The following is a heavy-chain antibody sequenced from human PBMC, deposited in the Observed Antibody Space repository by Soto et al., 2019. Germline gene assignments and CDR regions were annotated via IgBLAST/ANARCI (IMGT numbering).Heavy chain of an antibody. Sequence: PSETLSLTCTVSGGSISNYYWSWVRQPPGKGLEWIGYIYDSGSTNYNPSRKSRVTISVDTSKNQFSLRLTSVTAADTAVYYCAAAPRYWGKGTLVTVSS. D-gene: IGHD2-15*01. V-gene: IGHV4-59*01. CDR3: AAAPRY. CDR1: GGSISNYY. CDR2: IYDSGST. J-gene: IGHJ4*02.